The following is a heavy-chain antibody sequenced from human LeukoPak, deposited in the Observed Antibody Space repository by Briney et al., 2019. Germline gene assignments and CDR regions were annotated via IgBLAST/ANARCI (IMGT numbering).Heavy chain of an antibody. V-gene: IGHV1-69*05. J-gene: IGHJ6*03. CDR2: IIPMFGAA. CDR1: GGTFSKFG. CDR3: ATEGPNYYMDV. Sequence: SVKVSCKASGGTFSKFGISWVRQAPGEGLEWMGGIIPMFGAANYAQKFQGRVMITTDESTTTAHMELISLTSDDTAVYFCATEGPNYYMDVWGKGTTVTVSS.